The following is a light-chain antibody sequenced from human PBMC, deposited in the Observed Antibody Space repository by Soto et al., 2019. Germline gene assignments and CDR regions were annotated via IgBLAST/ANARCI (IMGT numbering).Light chain of an antibody. CDR2: GAS. J-gene: IGKJ1*01. CDR1: QSVSRN. CDR3: QEYNSWRGEWT. V-gene: IGKV3-15*01. Sequence: EIVMTQSPATLSVSPGERATLSCRASQSVSRNLAWYQQKPGQAPRLLIYGASTRATGFPARFSGSGSGTEFTLTISSLQSDDFATYYCQEYNSWRGEWTFGQGTKVEIK.